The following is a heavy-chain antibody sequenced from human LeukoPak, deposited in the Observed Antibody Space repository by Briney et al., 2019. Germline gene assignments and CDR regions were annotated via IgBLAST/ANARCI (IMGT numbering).Heavy chain of an antibody. CDR2: ISSSGSRV. CDR1: GFTFSEYY. J-gene: IGHJ4*02. CDR3: ASNGGAVAKTTEFDY. D-gene: IGHD6-19*01. Sequence: GGSLRLSCAASGFTFSEYYMTWIRRAPGKGLEWVSYISSSGSRVYYADSVKGRFTISRDNAKNSLYLQMNSLRADDTAVYYCASNGGAVAKTTEFDYWGQGTLVTVSS. V-gene: IGHV3-11*01.